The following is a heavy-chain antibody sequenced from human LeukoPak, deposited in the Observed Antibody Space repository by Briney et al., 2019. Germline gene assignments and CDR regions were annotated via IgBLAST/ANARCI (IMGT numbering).Heavy chain of an antibody. J-gene: IGHJ5*01. Sequence: ASVKVSCKASGYTFTGYYMHWVRQAPGQGLEWMGWINPNSGGTNYAQKFQGRVTMTRDTSISTAYMELSRLRSDDTAVYYCARDHGLAEGRFDSWGQGTLVTVSS. CDR2: INPNSGGT. V-gene: IGHV1-2*02. CDR1: GYTFTGYY. CDR3: ARDHGLAEGRFDS. D-gene: IGHD6-13*01.